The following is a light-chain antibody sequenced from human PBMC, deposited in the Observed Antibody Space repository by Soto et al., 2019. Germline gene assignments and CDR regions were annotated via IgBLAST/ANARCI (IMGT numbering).Light chain of an antibody. Sequence: QSALTQPASVSGSPGQSITISCTGTSSDVGGYKYVSWYQQHPDKAPKHIIFEVSNRPSGISSRFSGSKSGNTASLTISGLQAEDEADYYCASYTSSSTSVIFGRGTKVTAL. J-gene: IGLJ2*01. CDR1: SSDVGGYKY. CDR2: EVS. CDR3: ASYTSSSTSVI. V-gene: IGLV2-14*01.